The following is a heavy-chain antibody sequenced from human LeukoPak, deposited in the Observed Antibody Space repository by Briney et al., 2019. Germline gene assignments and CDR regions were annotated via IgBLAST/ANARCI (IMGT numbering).Heavy chain of an antibody. V-gene: IGHV3-23*01. CDR2: ISGGGST. CDR1: GFTFSSYA. CDR3: AREGYSYGQRYFDY. J-gene: IGHJ4*02. D-gene: IGHD5-18*01. Sequence: GGSLRLSCAASGFTFSSYAMSWVRQAPGKGLEWVSAISGGGSTYYADSVKGRFTISRDNSKNTLYLQMNSLRAEDTAVYYCAREGYSYGQRYFDYWGQGTLVTVSS.